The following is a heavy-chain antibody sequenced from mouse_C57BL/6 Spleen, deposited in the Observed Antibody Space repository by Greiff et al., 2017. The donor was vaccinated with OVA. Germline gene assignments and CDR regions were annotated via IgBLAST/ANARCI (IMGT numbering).Heavy chain of an antibody. Sequence: QVQLKQSGAELVRPGASVTLSCKASGYTFTDYEMHWVKQTPVHGLEWIGAIDPETGGTAYNQKFKGKAILTADKSSSTAYMELRSLTYEDSAVYYCTRKHGNYGSGFAYWGQGTLVTVSA. CDR2: IDPETGGT. D-gene: IGHD1-1*01. V-gene: IGHV1-15*01. CDR3: TRKHGNYGSGFAY. CDR1: GYTFTDYE. J-gene: IGHJ3*01.